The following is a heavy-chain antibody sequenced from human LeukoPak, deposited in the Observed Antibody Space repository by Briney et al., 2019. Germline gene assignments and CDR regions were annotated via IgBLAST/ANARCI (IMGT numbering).Heavy chain of an antibody. CDR3: ARGPRAAADDY. V-gene: IGHV1-46*01. J-gene: IGHJ4*02. CDR2: ISPSGGST. CDR1: GYTFSNNY. D-gene: IGHD6-13*01. Sequence: ASVKVSCKASGYTFSNNYMHWVRQAPGQGLEWMGIISPSGGSTSYAQQFQGRVTMTRDTSTSTVYMELNDLRSEDTAVYYCARGPRAAADDYWGQGTLVTASP.